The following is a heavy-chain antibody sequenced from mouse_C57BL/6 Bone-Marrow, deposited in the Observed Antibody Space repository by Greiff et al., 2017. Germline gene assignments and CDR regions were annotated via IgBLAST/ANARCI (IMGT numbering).Heavy chain of an antibody. J-gene: IGHJ3*01. V-gene: IGHV1-81*01. CDR2: IYPRSGNT. CDR1: GYTFTSYG. Sequence: LQESGAELARPGASVKLSCKASGYTFTSYGISWVKQRTGQGLEWIGEIYPRSGNTYYNEKFKGKATLTADKSSSTAYMELRSLTSEDSAVYFCAREGRDYDYDGDEAYWGQGTLVTVSA. D-gene: IGHD2-4*01. CDR3: AREGRDYDYDGDEAY.